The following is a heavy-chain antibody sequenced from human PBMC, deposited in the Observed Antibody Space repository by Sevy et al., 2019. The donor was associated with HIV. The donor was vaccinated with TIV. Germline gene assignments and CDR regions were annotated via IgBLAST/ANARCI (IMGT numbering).Heavy chain of an antibody. CDR1: GFTFSNYW. CDR3: GSYNLGYTYGDASV. J-gene: IGHJ1*01. V-gene: IGHV3-74*01. D-gene: IGHD5-18*01. CDR2: ITIDGSST. Sequence: GGSLRLSCETSGFTFSNYWMNWVRLLPGKGLEWVSRITIDGSSTSYADSVKGRFTISRDNAKKTLHLQMISLRADYSALYYGGSYNLGYTYGDASVWGQGSLVTVSS.